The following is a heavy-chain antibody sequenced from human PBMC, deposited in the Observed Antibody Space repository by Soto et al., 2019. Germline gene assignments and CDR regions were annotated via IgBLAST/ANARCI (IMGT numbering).Heavy chain of an antibody. V-gene: IGHV3-23*01. CDR3: AKDDISYYYDSSGYYPNSFDP. J-gene: IGHJ5*02. CDR1: KVTSSRYA. D-gene: IGHD3-22*01. Sequence: RESCGAAKVTSSRYATSRLSQAPGRGLEWVSAISGSGGSTYYADSVKGRFTISRDNSKNTLYLQMNSLRAEDTAVYYCAKDDISYYYDSSGYYPNSFDPWGQGTLVTV. CDR2: ISGSGGST.